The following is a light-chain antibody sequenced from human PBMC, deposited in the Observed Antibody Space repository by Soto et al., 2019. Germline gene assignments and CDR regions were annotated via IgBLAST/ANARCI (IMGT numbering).Light chain of an antibody. V-gene: IGLV2-14*01. CDR3: SSYTTSSTV. CDR1: NRDGGDYKE. J-gene: IGLJ1*01. CDR2: EVT. Sequence: QSALTQPASVSGSPGQSITISCTGTNRDGGDYKEVSWYQQHPGKAPKLLIYEVTYRPSGVFNRFSGSKSGNTASLTISGLQADDEADYYCSSYTTSSTVFGTGTKLTVL.